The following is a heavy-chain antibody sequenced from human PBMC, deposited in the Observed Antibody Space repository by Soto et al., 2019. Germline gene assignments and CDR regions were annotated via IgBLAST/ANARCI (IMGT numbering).Heavy chain of an antibody. CDR3: ARALSGSSRRRFDYYYGMDV. D-gene: IGHD1-26*01. Sequence: QVQLVQSGAEVKKPGASVKVSCKASGYTFTSYDINWVRQATGQGLEWMGWMNPNSGNTGYAQKFQGRVTMTMNTAISTAYMELSSRRSEDTAVYYCARALSGSSRRRFDYYYGMDVWGQGTTFTVSS. CDR2: MNPNSGNT. V-gene: IGHV1-8*01. J-gene: IGHJ6*02. CDR1: GYTFTSYD.